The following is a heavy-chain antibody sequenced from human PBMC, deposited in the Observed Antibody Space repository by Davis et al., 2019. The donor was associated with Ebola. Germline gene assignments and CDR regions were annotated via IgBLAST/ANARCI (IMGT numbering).Heavy chain of an antibody. Sequence: PSETLSLTCAVYGGSFSDYYWSWIRQPPGQGLEWIGEIHPSGSTNYNPSLESRVTISIDTSKNQFSLKLSSVTAADTAVYYCARPRRFCRITSCYYPRNFDLWGRGTLVTVSS. J-gene: IGHJ2*01. CDR3: ARPRRFCRITSCYYPRNFDL. CDR1: GGSFSDYY. V-gene: IGHV4-34*01. D-gene: IGHD2-2*01. CDR2: IHPSGST.